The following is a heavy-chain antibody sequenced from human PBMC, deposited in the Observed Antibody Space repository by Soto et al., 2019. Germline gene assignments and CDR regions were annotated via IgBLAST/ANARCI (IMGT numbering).Heavy chain of an antibody. D-gene: IGHD3-3*01. J-gene: IGHJ4*02. Sequence: SVKVSCKASGGSFGNSAINWVRQTPGQGLEWLGGFIPVYRTLNYAQKFQGRVTITADESTGTAYMTLSSLASNDTAVYYCATGVIWIGYFTVDSWGQGTRVTSPQ. CDR1: GGSFGNSA. V-gene: IGHV1-69*13. CDR2: FIPVYRTL. CDR3: ATGVIWIGYFTVDS.